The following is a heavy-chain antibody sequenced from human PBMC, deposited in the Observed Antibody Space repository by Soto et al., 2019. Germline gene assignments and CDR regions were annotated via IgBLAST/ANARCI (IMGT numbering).Heavy chain of an antibody. CDR3: AKGDYSYYYGMDV. V-gene: IGHV3-23*01. D-gene: IGHD1-26*01. CDR1: GFSFSSYA. Sequence: GGSLRLSCAASGFSFSSYAMNWVRQAPGKGLEWVSVISGSGGSTYYADSVKGRFTISRDNSKNTLYLQMNSLRAEDTAVYYCAKGDYSYYYGMDVWGQGTTVTVSS. CDR2: ISGSGGST. J-gene: IGHJ6*02.